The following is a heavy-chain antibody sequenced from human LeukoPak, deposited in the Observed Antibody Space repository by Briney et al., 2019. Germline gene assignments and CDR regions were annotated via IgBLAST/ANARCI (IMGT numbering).Heavy chain of an antibody. J-gene: IGHJ5*02. D-gene: IGHD1-26*01. CDR2: ISGSAGST. CDR1: GFTFSSYA. Sequence: GGSLRLSCAASGFTFSSYAMSWVRQAPGKGLEWVSAISGSAGSTYYADSVKGRFTISRDNSKNTLYLQMNSLRAEDTAVYYCAKDDPRVGATRNWFDPWGQGTLVTVSS. CDR3: AKDDPRVGATRNWFDP. V-gene: IGHV3-23*01.